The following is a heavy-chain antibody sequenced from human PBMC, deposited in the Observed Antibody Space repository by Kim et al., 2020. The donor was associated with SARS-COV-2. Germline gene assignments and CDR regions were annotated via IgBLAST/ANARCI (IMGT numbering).Heavy chain of an antibody. CDR1: GGSISSSSYY. CDR3: ARHSIVVVTAIPSYYFDY. V-gene: IGHV4-39*01. D-gene: IGHD2-21*02. Sequence: SETLSLTCTVSGGSISSSSYYWGWIRQPPGKGLEWIGSIYYSGSTYYNPSLKSRVTISVDTSKNQFSLKLSSVTAADTAVYYCARHSIVVVTAIPSYYFDYWGQGTLVTVSS. CDR2: IYYSGST. J-gene: IGHJ4*02.